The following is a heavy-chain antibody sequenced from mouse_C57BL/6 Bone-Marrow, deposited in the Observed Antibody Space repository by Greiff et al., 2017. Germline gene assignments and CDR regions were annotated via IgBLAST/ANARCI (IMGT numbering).Heavy chain of an antibody. CDR3: ARTGALDY. V-gene: IGHV1-4*01. CDR1: GYTFTSYT. D-gene: IGHD3-1*01. J-gene: IGHJ2*01. Sequence: VQLQQSGAELARPGASEKMSCKASGYTFTSYTMHWVKQRPGQGLEWIGYINPSSGYTKYNQKFKDKATLTAEKSSSTAYMQLSSLTSEDSAVYYCARTGALDYWGQGTTLTVSS. CDR2: INPSSGYT.